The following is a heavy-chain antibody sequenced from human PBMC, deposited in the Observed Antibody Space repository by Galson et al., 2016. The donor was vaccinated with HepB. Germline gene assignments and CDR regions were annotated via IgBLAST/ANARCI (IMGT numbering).Heavy chain of an antibody. D-gene: IGHD1-26*01. J-gene: IGHJ4*02. Sequence: SLRLSCAASGYSLRSYWMHWVRQAPGKGLVWVSRISTDGSSATYADSVKGRFTISRDNAKNTLYLEMNSLRAEDTAVYYCARAPVLPATVVGYDHWGQGTLVTVSS. V-gene: IGHV3-74*01. CDR3: ARAPVLPATVVGYDH. CDR2: ISTDGSSA. CDR1: GYSLRSYW.